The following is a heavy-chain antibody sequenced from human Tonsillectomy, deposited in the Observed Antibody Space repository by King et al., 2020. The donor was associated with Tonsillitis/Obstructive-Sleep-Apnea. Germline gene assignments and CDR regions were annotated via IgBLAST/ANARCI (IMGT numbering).Heavy chain of an antibody. J-gene: IGHJ2*01. CDR3: ARRAQRYLDSQRHCEF. Sequence: QLQESGPGLVKPSETLSLTCTVSGGSVSSSDYCWGWIRQSPGKGLEWIASFHYTGTTYYNPSLKSPVTISIDRSKTQLSLKLNSPTAAATAVYYCARRAQRYLDSQRHCEFWGRGTLVTVPP. CDR2: FHYTGTT. D-gene: IGHD3-9*01. V-gene: IGHV4-39*01. CDR1: GGSVSSSDYC.